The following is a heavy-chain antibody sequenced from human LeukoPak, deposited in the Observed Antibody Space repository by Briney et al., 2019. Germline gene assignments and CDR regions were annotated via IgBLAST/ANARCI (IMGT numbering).Heavy chain of an antibody. CDR1: GFTFSSYG. Sequence: PGGSLRLSCAASGFTFSSYGMSWIRQAPGKGLEWVSYISSSGSTIYYADSVKGRFTISRDNAKNSLYLQMNSLRAEDTAVYYCAGAMVRGVEEYWGQGTLVTVSS. J-gene: IGHJ4*02. V-gene: IGHV3-11*01. D-gene: IGHD3-10*01. CDR2: ISSSGSTI. CDR3: AGAMVRGVEEY.